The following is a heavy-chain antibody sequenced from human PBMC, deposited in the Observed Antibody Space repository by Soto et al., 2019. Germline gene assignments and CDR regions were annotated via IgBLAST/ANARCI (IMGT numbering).Heavy chain of an antibody. CDR3: ARGHCSCTCCYVLGWGYYYYGMDV. J-gene: IGHJ6*02. CDR2: INPNSGGT. Sequence: ASVSVSRKASVYTLTCYHMHWVRQAAGQELEWMGWINPNSGGTNYAQKFQGWVTMTRDTSISTAYMEQSRLRSDDTAVYYCARGHCSCTCCYVLGWGYYYYGMDVWGQGTTVTVSS. CDR1: VYTLTCYH. V-gene: IGHV1-2*04. D-gene: IGHD2-2*01.